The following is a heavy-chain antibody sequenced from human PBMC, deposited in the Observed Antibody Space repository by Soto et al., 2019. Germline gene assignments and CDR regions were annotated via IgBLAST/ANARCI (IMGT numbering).Heavy chain of an antibody. J-gene: IGHJ4*02. CDR1: GDTFTKVG. CDR3: ARGGTPVDY. CDR2: VSAYTGTT. V-gene: IGHV1-18*01. Sequence: QVQLVHSGAEVKKPGASVKVSCKASGDTFTKVGSSWVRHAPGQGLDWMGWVSAYTGTTNDARNLQGRVTITKDTSTSTNYIEQRRMRSEDTAVYYCARGGTPVDYWGQGNLVTV. D-gene: IGHD3-16*01.